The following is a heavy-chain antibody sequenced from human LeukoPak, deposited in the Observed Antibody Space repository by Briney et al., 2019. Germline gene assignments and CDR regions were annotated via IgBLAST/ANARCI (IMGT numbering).Heavy chain of an antibody. Sequence: GGSLRLSCAASGFTFSNYWMHWIRQVPGKGLEWVASINHNGNVNYYVDSVKGRFTISRDNAKNSLYLQMSNLRAEDTAVYFCARGGGLDVWGQGATVTVSS. D-gene: IGHD3-16*01. J-gene: IGHJ6*02. CDR3: ARGGGLDV. CDR2: INHNGNVN. CDR1: GFTFSNYW. V-gene: IGHV3-7*03.